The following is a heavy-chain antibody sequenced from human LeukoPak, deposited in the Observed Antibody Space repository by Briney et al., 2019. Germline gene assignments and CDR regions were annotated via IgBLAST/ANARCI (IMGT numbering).Heavy chain of an antibody. CDR1: GYSFTSYW. J-gene: IGHJ6*02. CDR2: IYPGDSVT. V-gene: IGHV5-51*01. Sequence: GESLKISCKGSGYSFTSYWIGWVRQMPGKGLEWMGIIYPGDSVTRYSPSFQGQVTISADKSISTAYLQWSSLKASDTAMYYCARGGYYYGSGSYYYYGMDVWGQGTTVTVSS. D-gene: IGHD3-10*01. CDR3: ARGGYYYGSGSYYYYGMDV.